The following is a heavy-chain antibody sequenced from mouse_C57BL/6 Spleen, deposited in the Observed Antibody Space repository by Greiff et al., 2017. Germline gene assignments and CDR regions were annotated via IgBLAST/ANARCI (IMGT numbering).Heavy chain of an antibody. J-gene: IGHJ1*03. Sequence: EVQRVESGGGLVKPGGSLKLSCAASGFTFSDYGMHWVRQAPEKGLEWVAYISSGSSTIYYADTVKGRFTISRDNAKNTQFLQMTSLRSEDTAMYYCERNWDGWYFDVWGTGTTVTVSS. CDR3: ERNWDGWYFDV. V-gene: IGHV5-17*01. D-gene: IGHD4-1*01. CDR1: GFTFSDYG. CDR2: ISSGSSTI.